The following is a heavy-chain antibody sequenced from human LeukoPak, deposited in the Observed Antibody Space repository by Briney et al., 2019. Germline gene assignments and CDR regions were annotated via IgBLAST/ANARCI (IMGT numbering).Heavy chain of an antibody. CDR3: ARGPDSSNWYFAFDM. Sequence: PGGSLRLSCAASGFTFSSYWMHWVRHAPGKGLVWVSRISSDGSSTAYADSVKGRFTISRDNAKNTLHLQMLSLRAEVTAVHYCARGPDSSNWYFAFDMWGQGTMVTVSS. J-gene: IGHJ3*02. CDR1: GFTFSSYW. D-gene: IGHD6-13*01. CDR2: ISSDGSST. V-gene: IGHV3-74*01.